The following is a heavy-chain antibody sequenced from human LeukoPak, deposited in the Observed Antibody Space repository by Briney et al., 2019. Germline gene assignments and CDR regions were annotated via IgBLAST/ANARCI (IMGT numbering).Heavy chain of an antibody. Sequence: GGSLRLSCVASGFTFRNFWMSWVRQAPGKGLEWLANMNEEGSVKNHVDSVKGRFTISRDNAKNSVYLQLSSLRVEDTAVYYCAVDKGYNRFDPWGQGTLVSVSS. CDR3: AVDKGYNRFDP. CDR2: MNEEGSVK. CDR1: GFTFRNFW. J-gene: IGHJ5*02. V-gene: IGHV3-7*04.